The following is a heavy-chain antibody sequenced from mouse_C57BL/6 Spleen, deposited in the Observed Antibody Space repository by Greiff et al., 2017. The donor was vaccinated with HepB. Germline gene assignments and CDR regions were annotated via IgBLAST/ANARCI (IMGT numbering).Heavy chain of an antibody. D-gene: IGHD1-1*01. Sequence: QVQLKQSGAELVKPGASVKISCKASGYAFSSYWMNWVKQRPGKGLEWIGQIYPGDGDTNYNGKFKGKATLTADKSSSTAYMQLSSLTSEDSAVYFCARDYGRLYFDYWGQGTTLTVSS. J-gene: IGHJ2*01. CDR1: GYAFSSYW. V-gene: IGHV1-80*01. CDR3: ARDYGRLYFDY. CDR2: IYPGDGDT.